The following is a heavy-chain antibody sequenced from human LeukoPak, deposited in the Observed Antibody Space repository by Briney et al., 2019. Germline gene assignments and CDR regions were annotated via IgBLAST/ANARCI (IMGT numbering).Heavy chain of an antibody. CDR1: GFTFSSYG. CDR3: ARGGYSYGYDL. V-gene: IGHV3-30*03. Sequence: QPGGSLTLSCAASGFTFSSYGMHWVRQAPGKGLEWVAVISYDGSNKYYADSVKGRFTISRDNSKNTLYLQMNSLRAEDTAVYYCARGGYSYGYDLWGQGTLVTVSS. D-gene: IGHD5-18*01. CDR2: ISYDGSNK. J-gene: IGHJ4*02.